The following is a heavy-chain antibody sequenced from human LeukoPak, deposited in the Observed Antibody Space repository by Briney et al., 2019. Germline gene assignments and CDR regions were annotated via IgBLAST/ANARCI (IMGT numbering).Heavy chain of an antibody. CDR2: IKQDGSEK. J-gene: IGHJ4*02. CDR3: ARDPRSSWFGGLDS. CDR1: GFTFSTYW. V-gene: IGHV3-7*01. D-gene: IGHD6-13*01. Sequence: LGGSLRLSCAASGFTFSTYWMSWVRQAPGRGLEWVANIKQDGSEKDYVDSVKGRFTISRDNAKSSLYLQMNSLRVDDTAVYYCARDPRSSWFGGLDSWGQGTLVTVSS.